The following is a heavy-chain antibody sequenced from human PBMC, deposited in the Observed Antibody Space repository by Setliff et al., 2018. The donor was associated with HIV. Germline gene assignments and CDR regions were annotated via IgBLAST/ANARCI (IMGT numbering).Heavy chain of an antibody. J-gene: IGHJ6*03. D-gene: IGHD1-1*01. CDR1: GGSISGYY. CDR3: ARFQAWQLGRRGGYYYYMDV. Sequence: PSETLSLTCTVSGGSISGYYWSWVRPPPEKRLELIGFIHYSGSSDYNPSLKSRITISVDMSRNQFSLVLSSVTAADTAVYYCARFQAWQLGRRGGYYYYMDVWGKGTTVTVSS. CDR2: IHYSGSS. V-gene: IGHV4-59*01.